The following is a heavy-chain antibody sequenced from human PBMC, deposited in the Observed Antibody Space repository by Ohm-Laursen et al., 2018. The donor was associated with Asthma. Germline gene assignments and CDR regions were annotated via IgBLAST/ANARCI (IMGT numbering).Heavy chain of an antibody. Sequence: ASVKVSCKASGYTLTELSMHWVRQAPGKGLEWMGGFDPEDGETIYAQKFQGRVTMTEDTSTDTAYMELSSLRSEDTAVYYCATDRLFRYCSGGSCYSFAEYFQHWGQGTLVTVSS. CDR1: GYTLTELS. CDR2: FDPEDGET. V-gene: IGHV1-24*01. CDR3: ATDRLFRYCSGGSCYSFAEYFQH. D-gene: IGHD2-15*01. J-gene: IGHJ1*01.